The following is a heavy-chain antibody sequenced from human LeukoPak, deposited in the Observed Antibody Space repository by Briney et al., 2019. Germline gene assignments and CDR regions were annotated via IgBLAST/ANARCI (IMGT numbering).Heavy chain of an antibody. D-gene: IGHD3-22*01. CDR3: ARGPLSNYYDSSGFVYYYGMDV. J-gene: IGHJ6*02. CDR2: IIPILGIA. Sequence: SVKVSCKASGGTLSSYAISRVRQAPGQGLEWMGRIIPILGIADYAQKFQGRVTITADKSTSTAYMELSSLRSEDTAVYYCARGPLSNYYDSSGFVYYYGMDVWGQGTTVTVSS. CDR1: GGTLSSYA. V-gene: IGHV1-69*04.